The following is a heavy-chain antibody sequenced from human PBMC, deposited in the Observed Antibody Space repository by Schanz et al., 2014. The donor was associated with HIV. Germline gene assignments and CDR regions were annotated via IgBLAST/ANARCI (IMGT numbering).Heavy chain of an antibody. Sequence: EVQLVESGGGLVQPGKSLRLSCAASGFAFSSSWMHWVRQTPGKGLEWVAHINQDKSDKRYLYSVRGRFTISRDNAKNTLHLQMNSVRAEDTAVYYCTREYLGYSSGFDPWGQGTLVTVSS. D-gene: IGHD6-19*01. CDR1: GFAFSSSW. CDR3: TREYLGYSSGFDP. V-gene: IGHV3-7*01. CDR2: INQDKSDK. J-gene: IGHJ5*02.